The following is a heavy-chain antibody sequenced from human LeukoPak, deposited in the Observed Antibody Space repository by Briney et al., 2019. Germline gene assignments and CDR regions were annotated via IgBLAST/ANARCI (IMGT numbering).Heavy chain of an antibody. J-gene: IGHJ4*02. CDR2: INPSGGST. Sequence: ASVKVSCKASGYTFTSYYMHWVRQAPGQGLEWMGIINPSGGSTSYAQKFQGRVTMTRDTSTSTVYMELRSLRSDDTAVYYCARGAEVLRYFDWLSEFDYWGQGTLVTVSS. CDR1: GYTFTSYY. CDR3: ARGAEVLRYFDWLSEFDY. V-gene: IGHV1-46*01. D-gene: IGHD3-9*01.